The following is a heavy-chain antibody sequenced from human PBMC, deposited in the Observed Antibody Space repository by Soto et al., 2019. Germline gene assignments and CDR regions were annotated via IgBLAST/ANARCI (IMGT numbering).Heavy chain of an antibody. Sequence: ASVKVSCKASEYTFTNYAIHWVRQAPGQRLEWMGRINAGNDDTKYSQRIQGRVTITRDTSASTAYIELSSLITEDTTMYYRARGESSVWPLDYWGEGTLVTVSS. D-gene: IGHD6-19*01. J-gene: IGHJ4*02. CDR1: EYTFTNYA. V-gene: IGHV1-3*01. CDR3: ARGESSVWPLDY. CDR2: INAGNDDT.